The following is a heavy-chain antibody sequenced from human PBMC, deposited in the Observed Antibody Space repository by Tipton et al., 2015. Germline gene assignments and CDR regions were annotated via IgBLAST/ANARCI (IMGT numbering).Heavy chain of an antibody. CDR3: ACQDYDSLTRDYQTVDY. D-gene: IGHD3-9*01. CDR2: IYDSGST. Sequence: LRLSCALSGYSISSGYYWGWIRQPPGKGLEWIGNIYDSGSTYYNPSLESRVTISVDTSKKQFSLKVNFVTAADTAVYYCACQDYDSLTRDYQTVDYWGQGTLVTVSS. V-gene: IGHV4-38-2*01. J-gene: IGHJ4*02. CDR1: GYSISSGYY.